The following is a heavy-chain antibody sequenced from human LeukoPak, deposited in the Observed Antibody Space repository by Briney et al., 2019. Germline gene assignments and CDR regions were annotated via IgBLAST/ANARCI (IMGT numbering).Heavy chain of an antibody. CDR2: IYPGDSDS. D-gene: IGHD6-19*01. Sequence: GESLKISCKGSGYSFTSYWIGWVRQMPGKGLEWMGIIYPGDSDSRYSPSFQGQVAISADKSISTAYLQWSSLKASDTAMYYCARHYSSGWYYFDYWGQGTLVTVSS. V-gene: IGHV5-51*01. CDR3: ARHYSSGWYYFDY. J-gene: IGHJ4*02. CDR1: GYSFTSYW.